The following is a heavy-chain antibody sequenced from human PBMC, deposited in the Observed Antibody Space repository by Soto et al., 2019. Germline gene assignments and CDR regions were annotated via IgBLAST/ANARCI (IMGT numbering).Heavy chain of an antibody. CDR1: GYNFNGYY. CDR2: MNPNTGGA. D-gene: IGHD6-19*01. J-gene: IGHJ4*02. V-gene: IGHV1-2*02. CDR3: AKVISTIGSKQWLAQTKHQALDY. Sequence: QVNLVQSGAEVKKPGASVKVSCKASGYNFNGYYIHWVRQAPGQGLEWMGWMNPNTGGANYAQKFQGKVIMTTDTSISTAYREPRSLTSDDTAVYYCAKVISTIGSKQWLAQTKHQALDYWGQGTLVTVSS.